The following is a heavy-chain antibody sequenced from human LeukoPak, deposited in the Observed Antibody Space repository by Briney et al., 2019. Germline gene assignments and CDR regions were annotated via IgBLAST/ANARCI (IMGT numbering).Heavy chain of an antibody. Sequence: SETLSLTCTVSGGSISSSNYYWGWIRQPPGKGLEWIGSIYYSGRAYYNPSLKTGVTISVDTSKNQFSLKLSSVTAADTAVYYCARRRGYSAYDQWAFDYWGQGTLVTVSS. V-gene: IGHV4-39*07. J-gene: IGHJ4*02. D-gene: IGHD5-12*01. CDR2: IYYSGRA. CDR3: ARRRGYSAYDQWAFDY. CDR1: GGSISSSNYY.